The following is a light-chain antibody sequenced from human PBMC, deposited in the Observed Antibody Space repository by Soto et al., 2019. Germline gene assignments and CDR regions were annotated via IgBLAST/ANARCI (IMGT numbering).Light chain of an antibody. CDR3: HQYNNWPRT. CDR1: QSVSSSY. Sequence: EIVLTQSPGTLSLSPGERATLSCRASQSVSSSYLAWYQQKPGQAPRLLIYGASSRATGIPDRFSGSGSGTEFTLTISSLQSEDFAVYFCHQYNNWPRTFGQGTRLEI. J-gene: IGKJ5*01. V-gene: IGKV3-20*01. CDR2: GAS.